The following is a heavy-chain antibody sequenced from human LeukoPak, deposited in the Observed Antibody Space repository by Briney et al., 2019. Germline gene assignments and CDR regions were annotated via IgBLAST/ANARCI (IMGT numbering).Heavy chain of an antibody. D-gene: IGHD3-22*01. Sequence: PGGSLRLSCAASGFTFSSYWMSWVRQAPGKGLEWVANIKQDGSEKYYVDSVKGRFTISRDNAKNSLYLQMNSLRAEDTAVYYCARDGRAYYYDSSGYSAYHYYYYMDVWDKGTTVTVSS. CDR3: ARDGRAYYYDSSGYSAYHYYYYMDV. J-gene: IGHJ6*03. CDR2: IKQDGSEK. CDR1: GFTFSSYW. V-gene: IGHV3-7*01.